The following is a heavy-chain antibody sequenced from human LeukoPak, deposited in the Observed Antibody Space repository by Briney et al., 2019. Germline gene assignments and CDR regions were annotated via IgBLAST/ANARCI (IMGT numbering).Heavy chain of an antibody. J-gene: IGHJ4*02. V-gene: IGHV1-18*04. CDR2: ISAYNGNT. CDR1: GYTFTSYG. CDR3: ARSPHILTGENFDF. D-gene: IGHD3-9*01. Sequence: ASVKVSCKASGYTFTSYGISWVRQAPGQGLEWMGWISAYNGNTNYAQKLQGRVTMTTDTSTSTAYMELSRLRSDDTAVFYCARSPHILTGENFDFWGQGTLVTVSS.